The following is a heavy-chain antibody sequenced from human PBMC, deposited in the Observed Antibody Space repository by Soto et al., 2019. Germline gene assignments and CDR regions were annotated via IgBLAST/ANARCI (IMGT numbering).Heavy chain of an antibody. CDR1: GFTFSSYW. V-gene: IGHV3-7*01. CDR2: IKQDGSEK. D-gene: IGHD6-6*01. Sequence: GESLKISCAASGFTFSSYWMSWVRQAPGKGLEWVANIKQDGSEKYYVDSVKGRFTISRDNAKNSLYLQMNSLRAEDTAVYYCARVGTGGIAARYYFDYWGQGTLVTVSS. CDR3: ARVGTGGIAARYYFDY. J-gene: IGHJ4*02.